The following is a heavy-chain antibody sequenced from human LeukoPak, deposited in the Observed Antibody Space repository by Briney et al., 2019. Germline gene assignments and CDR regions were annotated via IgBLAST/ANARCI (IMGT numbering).Heavy chain of an antibody. J-gene: IGHJ4*02. CDR1: GFTFSSYA. CDR3: AKTKDYGDYPRNPNFDY. CDR2: ISGSGGTT. V-gene: IGHV3-23*01. Sequence: GGSLRLPCAVSGFTFSSYAMSWVRQAPGKGLEWVSAISGSGGTTYYADSVKGRFTISRDNSKNTLFLQVNSLRAEDTTVYYCAKTKDYGDYPRNPNFDYWGQGTLVTVSS. D-gene: IGHD4-17*01.